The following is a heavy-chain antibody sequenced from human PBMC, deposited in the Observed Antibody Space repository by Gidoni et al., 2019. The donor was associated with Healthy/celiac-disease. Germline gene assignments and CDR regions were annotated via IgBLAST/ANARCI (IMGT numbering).Heavy chain of an antibody. CDR3: ARQPLYSSGWYYFDY. CDR2: IYYSGST. V-gene: IGHV4-39*01. J-gene: IGHJ4*02. D-gene: IGHD6-19*01. Sequence: QLQLQESGPGLVKPSETLSLTCTVSGGSISSSSYYWGWIRQPPGKGLEWIGSIYYSGSTYYNPSLKSRVTISVDTSKNQFSLKLSSVTAADTAVYYCARQPLYSSGWYYFDYWGQGTLVTVSS. CDR1: GGSISSSSYY.